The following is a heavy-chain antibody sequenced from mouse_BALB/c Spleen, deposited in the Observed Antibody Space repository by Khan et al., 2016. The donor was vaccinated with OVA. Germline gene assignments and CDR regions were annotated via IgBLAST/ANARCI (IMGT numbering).Heavy chain of an antibody. J-gene: IGHJ3*01. V-gene: IGHV3-2*02. CDR3: ARGRAY. CDR2: ISYSGST. Sequence: EVELVESGPGLVKPSQSLSLTCTVTGYSITSDYAWNWIRQFPGNKLEWIGYISYSGSTSYTQSIKSRISITRDTSKNQIFLKLHAVTTGDRATYNCARGRAYWGQGTLVTVSA. CDR1: GYSITSDYA.